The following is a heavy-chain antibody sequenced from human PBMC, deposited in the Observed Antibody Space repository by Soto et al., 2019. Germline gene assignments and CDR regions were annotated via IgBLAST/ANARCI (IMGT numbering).Heavy chain of an antibody. J-gene: IGHJ6*02. CDR1: GSPLSVFT. CDR3: SGCSGGACHQNYGMDV. CDR2: ISPSTSHI. Sequence: EVHLVESGGGLVKPGGSLRLSCAFSGSPLSVFTMNWFGQAPGKGLEWVSSISPSTSHIYYADSVKGRFTISRDNAKNSLFLQMNSLRAEDTAVYYCSGCSGGACHQNYGMDVWGQGTTVTVSS. V-gene: IGHV3-21*01. D-gene: IGHD2-15*01.